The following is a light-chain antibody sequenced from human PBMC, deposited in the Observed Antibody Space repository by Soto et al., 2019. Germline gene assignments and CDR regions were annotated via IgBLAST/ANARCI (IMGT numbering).Light chain of an antibody. CDR2: GAS. Sequence: EIVMTQSPATLSVSPGERATLSCRASQSITSNLAWYHQKPGQAPRLLIYGASTRATGIPARFSGSGSGTEITLTSSSLQADDVAVYYCQQYHSWVTFGGGTKVEIK. V-gene: IGKV3D-15*01. J-gene: IGKJ4*01. CDR1: QSITSN. CDR3: QQYHSWVT.